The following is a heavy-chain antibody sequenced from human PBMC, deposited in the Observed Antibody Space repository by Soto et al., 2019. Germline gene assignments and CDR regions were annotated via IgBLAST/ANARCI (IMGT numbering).Heavy chain of an antibody. J-gene: IGHJ4*02. CDR1: GFTLSGSA. V-gene: IGHV3-73*02. Sequence: EVQLVESGGGLVQPGESLKLSCAASGFTLSGSAVHWVRQASGKGLEWVGRIRSKTHSYATEYIASVKGRFTMSRVDSNNTAYLQMNGLKTDDTAVYYCTRSGGSYSFGYWGQGTLVTVSS. D-gene: IGHD1-26*01. CDR3: TRSGGSYSFGY. CDR2: IRSKTHSYAT.